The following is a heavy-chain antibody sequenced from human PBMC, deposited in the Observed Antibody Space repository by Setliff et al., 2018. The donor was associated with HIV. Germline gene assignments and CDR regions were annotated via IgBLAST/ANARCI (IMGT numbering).Heavy chain of an antibody. CDR3: ARDSGGYNYGFAVGSFDY. D-gene: IGHD5-18*01. Sequence: SETLSLTCTVSGGSMNNYYWNWIRQTPGKGLEWIGYIYENAYAHYTVSLRSRVTVSMDTSKNQFSLTLRSVTAADRAVYYCARDSGGYNYGFAVGSFDYWGQGALVTVTS. V-gene: IGHV4-59*01. J-gene: IGHJ4*02. CDR2: IYENAYA. CDR1: GGSMNNYY.